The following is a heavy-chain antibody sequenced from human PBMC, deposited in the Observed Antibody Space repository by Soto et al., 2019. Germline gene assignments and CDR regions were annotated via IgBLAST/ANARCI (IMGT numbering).Heavy chain of an antibody. CDR2: INHSGST. D-gene: IGHD3-3*01. Sequence: PSETLSLTCAVYGGSFSGYYWSWIRQPPGKGLEWIGEINHSGSTNYNPSLKNRVTISVDTSKNQFSLKLSSVTAADTAVYYCARGPPYDFWSEFDPWGQGTLVTVS. CDR3: ARGPPYDFWSEFDP. V-gene: IGHV4-34*01. CDR1: GGSFSGYY. J-gene: IGHJ5*02.